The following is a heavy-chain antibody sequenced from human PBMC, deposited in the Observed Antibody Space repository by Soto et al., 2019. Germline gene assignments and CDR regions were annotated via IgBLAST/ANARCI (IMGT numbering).Heavy chain of an antibody. D-gene: IGHD2-21*02. J-gene: IGHJ6*02. CDR2: INHSGST. Sequence: PXATLSLTCAVYGGSFSGYYWSWIRQPPGKGLEWIGEINHSGSTNYNPSLKRRVTISVDTSKKQFSLNLSSVTAADTAVYYCARVTGMDVWGQGTTVTVSS. V-gene: IGHV4-34*01. CDR3: ARVTGMDV. CDR1: GGSFSGYY.